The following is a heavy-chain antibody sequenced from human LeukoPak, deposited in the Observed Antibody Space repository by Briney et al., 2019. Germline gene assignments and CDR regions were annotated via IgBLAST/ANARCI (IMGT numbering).Heavy chain of an antibody. CDR3: ARSRYDSSGYYGIIGN. J-gene: IGHJ4*02. D-gene: IGHD3-22*01. CDR2: ISSSIYK. V-gene: IGHV3-21*01. Sequence: TGGSLRLSCAASGFTFSSYSMNWVRQAPGKGLEWVSSISSSIYKYYADSVKGRFTISRDNAKKSLYLQMNSLRAEDTAVYYCARSRYDSSGYYGIIGNWGQGTLVTVSS. CDR1: GFTFSSYS.